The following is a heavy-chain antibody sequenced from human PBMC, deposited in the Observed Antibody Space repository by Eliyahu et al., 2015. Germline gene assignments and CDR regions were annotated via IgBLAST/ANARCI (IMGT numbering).Heavy chain of an antibody. Sequence: QVQLQESGPGLVKPSQTLSLTXTVSGXSXSXXGYYXXWIRQHPGKGLEWIGYIYYSGSTYYHPSLKSRVTISVDTSKNQFSLKLSSVTAADTAVYYCARDRAIVATTTGYYYGMDVWGQGTTVTVSS. V-gene: IGHV4-31*03. J-gene: IGHJ6*02. CDR3: ARDRAIVATTTGYYYGMDV. CDR2: IYYSGST. D-gene: IGHD5-12*01. CDR1: GXSXSXXGYY.